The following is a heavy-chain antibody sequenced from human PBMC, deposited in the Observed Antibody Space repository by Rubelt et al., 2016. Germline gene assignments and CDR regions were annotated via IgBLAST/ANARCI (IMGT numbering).Heavy chain of an antibody. V-gene: IGHV5-51*01. Sequence: EVQLVQSGAEVKKPGESLKISCKGSGYRFTNYWIGWVRQMPGKGLEWMGIIHPGDSATRYSPSFQGQVPISADKSINTAYLQWSSLKASDTAIYYGSRLMGYSTIDYWGQGTLVTVSS. CDR2: IHPGDSAT. CDR1: GYRFTNYW. D-gene: IGHD5-12*01. CDR3: SRLMGYSTIDY. J-gene: IGHJ4*02.